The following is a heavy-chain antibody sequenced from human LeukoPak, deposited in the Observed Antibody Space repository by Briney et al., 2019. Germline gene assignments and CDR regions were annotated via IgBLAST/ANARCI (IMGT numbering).Heavy chain of an antibody. V-gene: IGHV1-2*02. D-gene: IGHD3-16*02. Sequence: GASVKVSCKVSGYTLTELSMHWVRQAPGQGLEWMGWINPNSGGTNYAQKFQGRVTMTRDTSISTAYMELSRLRSDDTAVYYCARVVETFDYWGQGTLVTVSS. CDR3: ARVVETFDY. J-gene: IGHJ4*02. CDR2: INPNSGGT. CDR1: GYTLTELS.